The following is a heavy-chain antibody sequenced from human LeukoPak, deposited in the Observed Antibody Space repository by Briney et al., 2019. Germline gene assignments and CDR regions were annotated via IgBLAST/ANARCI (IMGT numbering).Heavy chain of an antibody. CDR2: ISGSGGST. CDR1: GFTFSSYA. D-gene: IGHD2-15*01. V-gene: IGHV3-23*01. J-gene: IGHJ4*02. CDR3: AKGDIVVVVAGYYFAY. Sequence: GGSLRLSCAASGFTFSSYAMSWVRQAPGKGLEWVSAISGSGGSTYYADSVKGRFTISRDSSKNTLYLQMNSLRAEDTAIYYCAKGDIVVVVAGYYFAYWGQGTLVTVTS.